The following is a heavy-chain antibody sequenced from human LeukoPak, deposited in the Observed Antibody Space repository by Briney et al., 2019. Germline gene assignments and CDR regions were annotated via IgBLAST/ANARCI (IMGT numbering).Heavy chain of an antibody. CDR1: GYTFTSYG. V-gene: IGHV1-18*01. CDR2: ISAYNGNT. J-gene: IGHJ4*02. CDR3: ARDQDSSDSESFDY. Sequence: RWASVKVSCKASGYTFTSYGISWVRQAPGQGLEWMGWISAYNGNTNYAQKLQGRVTMTTDTSTSTAYVELRSLRSDDTAVYYCARDQDSSDSESFDYWGQGTLVTVSS. D-gene: IGHD3-22*01.